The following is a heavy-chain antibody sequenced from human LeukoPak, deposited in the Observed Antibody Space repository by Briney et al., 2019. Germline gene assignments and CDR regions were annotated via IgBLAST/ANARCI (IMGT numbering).Heavy chain of an antibody. CDR1: GGSISTYY. D-gene: IGHD3-10*01. J-gene: IGHJ3*02. CDR2: IYYTGST. V-gene: IGHV4-59*01. Sequence: SETLSLTCTVSGGSISTYYWSWIRQPPGKGLEWIGYIYYTGSTSYNPSLKSRVTMSLDASKNQFSLELNSVTPADTAVYYCARVWDYTVYYGKSGEAFDIWGQGTMVTVSS. CDR3: ARVWDYTVYYGKSGEAFDI.